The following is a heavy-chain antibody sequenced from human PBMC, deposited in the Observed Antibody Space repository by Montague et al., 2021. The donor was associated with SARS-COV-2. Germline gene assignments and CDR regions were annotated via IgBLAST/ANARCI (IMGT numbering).Heavy chain of an antibody. CDR1: GDSVWSNTAA. D-gene: IGHD4-17*01. Sequence: CAISGDSVWSNTAAWNWIRQSPSGGPEWLGRTNYRSKWTSDYATSAEGRISIDPDTSKNQFFLHLRSVTPEDTGVYYCVRDTGSAQAGFDAWGQGTLVTVSS. J-gene: IGHJ4*02. V-gene: IGHV6-1*01. CDR3: VRDTGSAQAGFDA. CDR2: TNYRSKWTS.